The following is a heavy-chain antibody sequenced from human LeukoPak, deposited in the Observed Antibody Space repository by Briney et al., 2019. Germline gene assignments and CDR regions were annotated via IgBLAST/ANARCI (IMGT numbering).Heavy chain of an antibody. CDR2: INGDGSTS. Sequence: GGSLRLSCAASGFTFYSYWMHWVRQAPGKGLEWVSCINGDGSTSNYADSVKGRFTISRDNAKNSLYLQMNSLRAEDTAVYYCARDHRYCSSTSCYVPAYFDYWGQGTLVTVSS. CDR3: ARDHRYCSSTSCYVPAYFDY. V-gene: IGHV3-74*01. D-gene: IGHD2-2*01. CDR1: GFTFYSYW. J-gene: IGHJ4*02.